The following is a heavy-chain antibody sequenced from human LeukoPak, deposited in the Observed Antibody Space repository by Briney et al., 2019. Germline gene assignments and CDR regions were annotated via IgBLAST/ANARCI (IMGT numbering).Heavy chain of an antibody. V-gene: IGHV4-31*03. J-gene: IGHJ4*02. CDR3: ARLVRIAAAGTVGDYFDY. Sequence: SQTLSLTCTVSGGSISSGGYYWSWIRQHPGKGLEWIGYIYYSGSTYYNPSLKSRVTISVDTSKNQFSLKLSSVTAADTAVYYCARLVRIAAAGTVGDYFDYWGQGTLVTVSS. D-gene: IGHD6-13*01. CDR2: IYYSGST. CDR1: GGSISSGGYY.